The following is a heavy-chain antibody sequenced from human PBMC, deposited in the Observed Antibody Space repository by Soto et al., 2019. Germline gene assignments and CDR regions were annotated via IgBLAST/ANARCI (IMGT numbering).Heavy chain of an antibody. CDR1: GFTFSSYW. J-gene: IGHJ3*02. D-gene: IGHD3-10*01. CDR2: IKQDGSEK. CDR3: ATSITMVRGASAFDI. V-gene: IGHV3-7*02. Sequence: GGSLRLSCAASGFTFSSYWMSWVRQAPGKGLEWVANIKQDGSEKYYVDSVKGRFTISRDNAKNSLYLQMNSLRAEDTAVYYCATSITMVRGASAFDIWGQGTMVTVSS.